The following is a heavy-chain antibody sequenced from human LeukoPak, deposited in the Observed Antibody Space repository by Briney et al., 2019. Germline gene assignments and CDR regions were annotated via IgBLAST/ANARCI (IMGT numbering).Heavy chain of an antibody. V-gene: IGHV4-38-2*01. D-gene: IGHD2-15*01. CDR2: IYHSGST. CDR3: ARQGCSGGSCYS. J-gene: IGHJ4*02. Sequence: PSETLSLTCAVSSYSISSGYFWGWIRQPPGKGLEWIGSIYHSGSTYYNPSLKSRVTISVDTSKNQFSLKLSPVTAADTAVYYCARQGCSGGSCYSWGQGTLVTVSS. CDR1: SYSISSGYF.